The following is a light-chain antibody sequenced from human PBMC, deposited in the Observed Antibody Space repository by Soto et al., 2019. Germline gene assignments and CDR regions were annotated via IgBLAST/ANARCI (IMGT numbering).Light chain of an antibody. Sequence: EIQLTQSPSSVSSSVGERVTIPCRASQSISSYLAWYKQKPGQAPRLLSYDASNMHTGIPARFSGSGSGTDFTLTISSLQPEDFAVYYCQQRSNWPRTFGQGTRLEIK. CDR1: QSISSY. J-gene: IGKJ5*01. CDR2: DAS. CDR3: QQRSNWPRT. V-gene: IGKV3-11*01.